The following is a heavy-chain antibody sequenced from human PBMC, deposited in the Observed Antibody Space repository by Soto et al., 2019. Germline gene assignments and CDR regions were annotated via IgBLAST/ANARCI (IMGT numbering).Heavy chain of an antibody. V-gene: IGHV4-59*01. Sequence: QVQLQESGPGLVKPSETLSLTCTVSVGSISSYYWSWIRQPPGKGLEWIGYIYYSGSTNYNPSLQSRATSSVDTSKKQFSLKLSYVTAADSAVDYGAGTGTSGTTMDYWGQGTLVTVSS. CDR3: AGTGTSGTTMDY. CDR1: VGSISSYY. CDR2: IYYSGST. J-gene: IGHJ4*02. D-gene: IGHD1-1*01.